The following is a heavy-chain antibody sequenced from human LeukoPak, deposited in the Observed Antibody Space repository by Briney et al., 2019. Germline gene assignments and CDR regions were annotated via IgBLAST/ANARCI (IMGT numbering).Heavy chain of an antibody. CDR2: IWSDGSDK. D-gene: IGHD4-11*01. Sequence: GGSLRLSCAASGFTFSHYGMHWVRQTPGAGLEWVADIWSDGSDKYYAKSVKGRFTISRDNSKNSLFLQMNSLRAEDTAVYYGAKDAQRGFDYSNSLQNWGQGILVTVSS. CDR3: AKDAQRGFDYSNSLQN. J-gene: IGHJ1*01. CDR1: GFTFSHYG. V-gene: IGHV3-33*06.